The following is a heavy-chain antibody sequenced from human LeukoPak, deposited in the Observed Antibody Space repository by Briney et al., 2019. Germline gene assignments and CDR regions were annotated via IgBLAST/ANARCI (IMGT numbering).Heavy chain of an antibody. D-gene: IGHD3-22*01. CDR2: ISGSGGST. CDR1: GFTFSSYA. J-gene: IGHJ4*02. V-gene: IGHV3-23*01. CDR3: AKDRDEDSSGYYGSVGY. Sequence: GGSLRLSCAASGFTFSSYAMSWVRQAPGKGLEWVSAISGSGGSTYYADSVKGRFTISRDNSKNTLYLQMNSLRAEDTAVYYCAKDRDEDSSGYYGSVGYWGQGTLVTVSS.